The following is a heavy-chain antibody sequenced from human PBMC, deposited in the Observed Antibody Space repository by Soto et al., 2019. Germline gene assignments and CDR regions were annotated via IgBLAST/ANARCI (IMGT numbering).Heavy chain of an antibody. D-gene: IGHD3-10*01. J-gene: IGHJ6*02. V-gene: IGHV5-51*01. CDR2: IYPGDSDT. CDR3: ARNRLRQYYYGMDV. CDR1: GYSFANYW. Sequence: GESLKISCHGSGYSFANYWIAWVRQMPGKGLEWVGVIYPGDSDTRYSPSFRGQVTISADKSISHVYLQWSSLKASDTAMYYCARNRLRQYYYGMDVWGQGTTVTVSS.